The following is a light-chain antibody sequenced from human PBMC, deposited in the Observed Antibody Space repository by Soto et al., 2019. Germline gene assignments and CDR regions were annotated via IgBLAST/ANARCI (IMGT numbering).Light chain of an antibody. V-gene: IGKV1-27*01. CDR2: GAS. Sequence: EIQMTQSPSSLSASVGDRVTITCRASQGISNYLAWYQQKPGKVPKLLIYGASTLQSGVPSRLSGSGSGTDLPLIINSLQPEDVATYYCQKYDSATWTFGQGTKVEIK. CDR1: QGISNY. J-gene: IGKJ1*01. CDR3: QKYDSATWT.